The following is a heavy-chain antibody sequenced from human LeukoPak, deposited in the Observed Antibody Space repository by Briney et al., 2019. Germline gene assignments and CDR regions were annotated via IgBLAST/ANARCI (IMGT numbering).Heavy chain of an antibody. CDR3: AKDAGSYYYDSSGKYYFDY. V-gene: IGHV3-23*01. Sequence: GGSLRLSCAASGFTFSSYTMSWVRQAPGKGLEWVSSIGGTDGHTYYADSVKGRFTISRDNSKNTLYLQMNSLRAEDTAVYYCAKDAGSYYYDSSGKYYFDYWGQGTLVTVSS. J-gene: IGHJ4*02. D-gene: IGHD3-22*01. CDR2: IGGTDGHT. CDR1: GFTFSSYT.